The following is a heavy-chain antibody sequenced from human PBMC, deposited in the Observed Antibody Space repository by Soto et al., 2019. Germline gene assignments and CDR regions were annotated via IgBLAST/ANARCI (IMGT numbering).Heavy chain of an antibody. V-gene: IGHV4-30-4*01. J-gene: IGHJ4*02. Sequence: SETLSLTCTVSGGSMSSGEYYWSWIRQPPGKGLEWIGYIYYSGSTYYNPSLKSRVTISVDTSKNQFSLKLSSVTAADTAVYYCASYYDSSGYYAYYFDYWGQGILVTVSS. D-gene: IGHD3-22*01. CDR1: GGSMSSGEYY. CDR3: ASYYDSSGYYAYYFDY. CDR2: IYYSGST.